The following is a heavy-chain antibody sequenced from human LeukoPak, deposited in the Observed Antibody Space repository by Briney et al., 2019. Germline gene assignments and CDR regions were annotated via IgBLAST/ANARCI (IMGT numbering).Heavy chain of an antibody. CDR1: GFTFSSYA. CDR3: ARAGGSSGWYFDWFDP. Sequence: PGGSLRLSCAASGFTFSSYAMHWVRQAPGKGLEWVAVISYDGSNKYYADSVKGRFTISRDNSKNTLYLQMNSLRAEDTAVYYCARAGGSSGWYFDWFDPWGQGTLVTVCS. V-gene: IGHV3-30*04. D-gene: IGHD6-19*01. CDR2: ISYDGSNK. J-gene: IGHJ5*02.